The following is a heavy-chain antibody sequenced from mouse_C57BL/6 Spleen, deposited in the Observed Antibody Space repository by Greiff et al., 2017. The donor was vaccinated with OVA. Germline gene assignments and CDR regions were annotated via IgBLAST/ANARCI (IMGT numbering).Heavy chain of an antibody. CDR2: INPSNGGT. CDR3: ASPFTTVVAPYAMDY. CDR1: GYTFTSYW. J-gene: IGHJ4*01. Sequence: QVQLQQPGTELVKPGASVKLSCKASGYTFTSYWMHWVKQRPGQGLEWIGNINPSNGGTNYNEKFKSKATLTVDKSSSTAYMQLSSLTSEDSAVYYCASPFTTVVAPYAMDYWGQGTSVTVSS. D-gene: IGHD1-1*01. V-gene: IGHV1-53*01.